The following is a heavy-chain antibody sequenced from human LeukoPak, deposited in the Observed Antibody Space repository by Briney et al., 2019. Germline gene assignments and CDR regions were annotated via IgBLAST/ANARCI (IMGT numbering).Heavy chain of an antibody. D-gene: IGHD1-1*01. V-gene: IGHV1-2*02. CDR3: MRDPLLPVPGRQGDP. CDR2: INPNSGVT. CDR1: GYTFTDFY. Sequence: ASVKVSCKASGYTFTDFYIHWVRQAPGQGLEWMGCINPNSGVTTYAQGFQGRVTMTRDTAIKTAYLDLARLTSDDTAVYYCMRDPLLPVPGRQGDPWGQGTLVTVSS. J-gene: IGHJ5*02.